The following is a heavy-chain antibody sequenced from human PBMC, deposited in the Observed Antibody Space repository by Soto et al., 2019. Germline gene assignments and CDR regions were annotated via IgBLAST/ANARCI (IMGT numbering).Heavy chain of an antibody. J-gene: IGHJ6*02. CDR1: GFTFSSYA. CDR3: ARGLGYCSSTSCRPGHYYYYGMDV. CDR2: ISSNGGST. V-gene: IGHV3-64*01. D-gene: IGHD2-2*01. Sequence: PGGSLRLSCAASGFTFSSYAMHWVRQAPGKGLEYVSAISSNGGSTYYANSVKGRFTISRDNSKNTLYLQMGSLRAEDMAVYYCARGLGYCSSTSCRPGHYYYYGMDVWGQGTTVTVSS.